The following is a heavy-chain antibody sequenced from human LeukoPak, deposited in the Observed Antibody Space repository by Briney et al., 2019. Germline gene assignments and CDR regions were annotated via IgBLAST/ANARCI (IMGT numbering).Heavy chain of an antibody. CDR1: GGSISSSNW. Sequence: PSETLSLTCAVSGGSISSSNWWSWVRQPPGKGLEWIGEIYHSGSTNYNPSLKSRVTTSVDKSKNQFSLKLSSVTAADTAVYYCARDRYYDFWSGPEGRDAFDIWGQGTMVTVSS. CDR3: ARDRYYDFWSGPEGRDAFDI. D-gene: IGHD3-3*01. J-gene: IGHJ3*02. V-gene: IGHV4-4*02. CDR2: IYHSGST.